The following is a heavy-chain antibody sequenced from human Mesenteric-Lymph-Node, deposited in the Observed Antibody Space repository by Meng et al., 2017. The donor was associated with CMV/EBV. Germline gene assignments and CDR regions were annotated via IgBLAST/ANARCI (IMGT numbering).Heavy chain of an antibody. V-gene: IGHV1-8*03. J-gene: IGHJ4*02. CDR3: ARGVGSAFDY. Sequence: ASVKVSCKASGYTFTNYDINWVRQATGQGLEWMGWMNPNSFNTDYAEKFLGRVAITRNTSINTAYMELSSLRPEDTAVYYCARGVGSAFDYWGQGTLVTVSS. CDR1: GYTFTNYD. D-gene: IGHD1-26*01. CDR2: MNPNSFNT.